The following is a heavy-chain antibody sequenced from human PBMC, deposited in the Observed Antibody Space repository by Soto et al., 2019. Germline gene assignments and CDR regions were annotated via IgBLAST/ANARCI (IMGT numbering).Heavy chain of an antibody. V-gene: IGHV1-18*01. J-gene: IGHJ4*02. CDR3: ARSGVWEPRDY. CDR1: GYTFASYG. CDR2: ISAYNGIT. D-gene: IGHD1-26*01. Sequence: QVQLVQSGAEVKKPGASVKVSCKASGYTFASYGISWVRQAPGQGLEWMGWISAYNGITSYAQKLQGRVTMTTDTPTSTAYMALRSLRSDDTAVYYCARSGVWEPRDYWGQGPLVTVSS.